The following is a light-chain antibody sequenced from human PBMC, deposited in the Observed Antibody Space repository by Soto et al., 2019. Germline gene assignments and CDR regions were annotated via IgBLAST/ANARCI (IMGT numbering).Light chain of an antibody. CDR3: QHYNSYSEA. CDR1: QTISSW. J-gene: IGKJ1*01. V-gene: IGKV1-5*03. Sequence: DIQMTQSPSPLSGSVGSRVPTPCLASQTISSWLAWYQQKPGKAPKLLIYKASTLKSGVPSRFSGSGAGTEFTLTISSLQPDDFATYYCQHYNSYSEAFGQGTKVDIK. CDR2: KAS.